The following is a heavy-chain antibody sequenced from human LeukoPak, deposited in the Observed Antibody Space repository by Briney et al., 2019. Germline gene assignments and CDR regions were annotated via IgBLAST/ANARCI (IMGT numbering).Heavy chain of an antibody. Sequence: SETLSLTCTVSGGSISSSSYYWGWIRQPPGKGLEWIGSIYYSGSTYYNPSLKSRVTISVDTSKNQFSLKLSSVTAADTAVYYCASSVGCSSTSCYRVWAYWGQGTLVTVSS. J-gene: IGHJ4*02. D-gene: IGHD2-2*02. V-gene: IGHV4-39*01. CDR3: ASSVGCSSTSCYRVWAY. CDR2: IYYSGST. CDR1: GGSISSSSYY.